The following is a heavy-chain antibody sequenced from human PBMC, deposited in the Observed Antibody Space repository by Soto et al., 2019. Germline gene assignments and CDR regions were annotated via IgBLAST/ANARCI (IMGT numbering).Heavy chain of an antibody. V-gene: IGHV1-69*13. J-gene: IGHJ4*01. CDR1: GGTFSSNA. CDR3: ATGGSGYSSPFPRFYFEY. D-gene: IGHD5-18*01. Sequence: VASVKVSCKASGGTFSSNAISWVRQAPGQGPEWMGGILPIFNTANYAQNFQGRVTITADESTSTSYMELTSLKSEDTAIYYCATGGSGYSSPFPRFYFEYWGHGTLVTVSS. CDR2: ILPIFNTA.